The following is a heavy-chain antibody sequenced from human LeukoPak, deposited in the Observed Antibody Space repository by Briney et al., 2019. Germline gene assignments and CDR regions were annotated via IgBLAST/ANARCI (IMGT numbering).Heavy chain of an antibody. D-gene: IGHD3-10*02. CDR3: AELGITMIGGV. J-gene: IGHJ6*03. CDR2: ISSSGSTI. V-gene: IGHV3-48*03. CDR1: GFTFSSYE. Sequence: AGSLRLSCAASGFTFSSYELNWVRQAPGKGMEWVSYISSSGSTIYYAYSVKGRFTISRDNAKNSLYLQMNSLRAEDTAVYYCAELGITMIGGVWGKGTRVTIS.